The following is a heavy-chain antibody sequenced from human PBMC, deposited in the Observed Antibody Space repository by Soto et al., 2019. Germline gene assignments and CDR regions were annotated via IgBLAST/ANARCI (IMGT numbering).Heavy chain of an antibody. V-gene: IGHV3-23*01. CDR2: ISGSGGTT. D-gene: IGHD3-3*01. Sequence: GGPLCPSCAPSRCTFSRYAMSCVRQAPWQGMEWVSAISGSGGTTYYAASVKGRFTISRDNSKNTLYLQMNSLRAEDTAVYYCAKGKRSITIFGVVIIPGMDVWGQGTTVTVSS. CDR1: RCTFSRYA. CDR3: AKGKRSITIFGVVIIPGMDV. J-gene: IGHJ6*02.